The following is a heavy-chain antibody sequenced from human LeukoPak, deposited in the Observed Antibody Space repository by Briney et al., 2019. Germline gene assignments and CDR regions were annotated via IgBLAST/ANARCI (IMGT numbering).Heavy chain of an antibody. V-gene: IGHV3-23*01. J-gene: IGHJ4*02. CDR1: GFTFSSSA. D-gene: IGHD4/OR15-4a*01. Sequence: GGSLRLSCAASGFTFSSSAMSWVRQAPRTGLEWVSVISGSGGSTYYADSVKGRFTIFRVNSKNTLFLQMISLTVEDTAVYYCAKVSVNYTFDSWGQGTLVTVSS. CDR3: AKVSVNYTFDS. CDR2: ISGSGGST.